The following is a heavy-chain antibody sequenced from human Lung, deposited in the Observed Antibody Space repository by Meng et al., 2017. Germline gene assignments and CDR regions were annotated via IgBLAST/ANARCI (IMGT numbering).Heavy chain of an antibody. CDR2: ISSSNTYK. Sequence: GGSLRLSCAVSGFTFRDYTMNWVRQAPGKGLEWVASISSSNTYKHYVESVKGRFTISRDNAKNALYLQMNSLSGEEAAVYNCARGLSSHGRNAFYYQQYCQHWGQGTLVTVSS. D-gene: IGHD1-26*01. CDR3: ARGLSSHGRNAFYYQQYCQH. V-gene: IGHV3-21*03. J-gene: IGHJ1*01. CDR1: GFTFRDYT.